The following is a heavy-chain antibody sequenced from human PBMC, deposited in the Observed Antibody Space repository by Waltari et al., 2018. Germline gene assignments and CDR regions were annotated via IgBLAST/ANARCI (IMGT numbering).Heavy chain of an antibody. Sequence: EVQLVESGGGLIQPGGSLSLSCAASGFTVSRTSRSWVRQAPGKGLEWVSVIYSGGSTYDADSVKGRFTISRDNAKNTLYLQMNSLRAEDTAVYYCATSTVTTDYWGQGTLVTVSS. V-gene: IGHV3-53*01. CDR2: IYSGGST. CDR3: ATSTVTTDY. CDR1: GFTVSRTS. J-gene: IGHJ4*02. D-gene: IGHD4-17*01.